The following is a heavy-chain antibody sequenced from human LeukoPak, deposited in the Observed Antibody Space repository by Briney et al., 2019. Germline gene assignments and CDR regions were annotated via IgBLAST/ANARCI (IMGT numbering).Heavy chain of an antibody. V-gene: IGHV3-21*01. J-gene: IGHJ3*02. CDR2: ISSSSSYI. Sequence: GGSLRLSCAASGFPFSSYSMHWVRQAPGKGGEWVSSISSSSSYIYYADSVKGRLTISRDNAKNPLYLQMNSLRAEDTAVYYCARDERLTGTPDAFDIWGQGTMVTVSS. D-gene: IGHD1-20*01. CDR1: GFPFSSYS. CDR3: ARDERLTGTPDAFDI.